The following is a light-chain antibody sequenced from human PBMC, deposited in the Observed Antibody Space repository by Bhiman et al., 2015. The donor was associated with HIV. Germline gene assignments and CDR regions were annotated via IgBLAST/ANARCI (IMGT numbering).Light chain of an antibody. CDR1: SSDVGSYNY. CDR3: SSYTTSSTVV. Sequence: QSALTQPASVSGSPGQSITISCTGTSSDVGSYNYVSWYQQQPGKAPKVLIYDVSQRPSGLSNRFSGLQAEDEADYYCSSYTTSSTVVFGGGTKLTVL. CDR2: DVS. J-gene: IGLJ2*01. V-gene: IGLV2-14*01.